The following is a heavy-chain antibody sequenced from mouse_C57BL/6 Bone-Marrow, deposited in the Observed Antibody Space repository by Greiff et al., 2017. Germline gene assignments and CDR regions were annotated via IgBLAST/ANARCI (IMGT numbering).Heavy chain of an antibody. V-gene: IGHV5-17*01. CDR1: GFTFSDYG. Sequence: EVKVVESGGGLVKPGGSLKLSCAASGFTFSDYGMHWVRQAPEKGLEWVAYISSGSSNMYYADTVKGRFTISRDNAKNTLFLQMTSLKSEDTAVYYCARRRFFDDWGQGTTLTVSS. J-gene: IGHJ2*01. CDR3: ARRRFFDD. CDR2: ISSGSSNM.